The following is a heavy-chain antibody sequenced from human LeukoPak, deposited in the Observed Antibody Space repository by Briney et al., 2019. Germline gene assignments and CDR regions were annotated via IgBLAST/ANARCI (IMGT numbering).Heavy chain of an antibody. V-gene: IGHV3-48*01. CDR1: GFTFSSYS. CDR2: ISSSSSTI. CDR3: ARGGGWLWFGELFYFDY. J-gene: IGHJ4*02. D-gene: IGHD3-10*01. Sequence: PGGSLRLSCAASGFTFSSYSMNWVRQAPGKGLEWVSYISSSSSTIYYADSVKGRFTISRDNSKNTLYLQMNSLRAEDTAVYYCARGGGWLWFGELFYFDYWGQGTLVTVSS.